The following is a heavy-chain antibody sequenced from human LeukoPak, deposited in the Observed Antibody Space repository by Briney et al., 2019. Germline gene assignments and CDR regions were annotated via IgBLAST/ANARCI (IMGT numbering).Heavy chain of an antibody. V-gene: IGHV4-39*07. Sequence: SETLSLTCTVSGGSIITSGHYWGWIRQPPGKGLEWIGSIYYTGDTSTNPFFRSRISISVDTSKNQFSLNLTSVTAADAAVYYCARERSSSGGHSWFDPWGQGTLVTVSS. J-gene: IGHJ5*02. CDR1: GGSIITSGHY. CDR3: ARERSSSGGHSWFDP. CDR2: IYYTGDT. D-gene: IGHD4-23*01.